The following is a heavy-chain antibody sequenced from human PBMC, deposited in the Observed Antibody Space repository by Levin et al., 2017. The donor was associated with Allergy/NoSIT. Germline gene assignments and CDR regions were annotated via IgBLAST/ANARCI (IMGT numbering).Heavy chain of an antibody. CDR1: GFSFRAYG. CDR3: ATDKGASPFDY. CDR2: IWSDGSTK. Sequence: GGSLRLSCAASGFSFRAYGMHWVRQAPGKGLDWVAVIWSDGSTKKYAGSVEGRFTISRDNSNNILYLQMNNLRAEDTAVYYCATDKGASPFDYWGQGTLVTVSS. V-gene: IGHV3-33*01. J-gene: IGHJ4*02.